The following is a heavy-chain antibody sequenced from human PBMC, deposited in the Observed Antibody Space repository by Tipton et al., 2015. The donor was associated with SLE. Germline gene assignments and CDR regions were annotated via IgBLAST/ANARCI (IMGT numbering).Heavy chain of an antibody. V-gene: IGHV4-31*03. Sequence: GLVKPSQTLSLMCTVSGGSISSDDYYWSWIRQLPGKCLEWIGYIHYSGSTYYNPSLKSRLTMSIDTSKSQFSLKLSSVTAADTAVYYCARDSPIVAGTFDSWGQGTLVIVSA. CDR3: ARDSPIVAGTFDS. CDR1: GGSISSDDYY. CDR2: IHYSGST. D-gene: IGHD5-12*01. J-gene: IGHJ4*02.